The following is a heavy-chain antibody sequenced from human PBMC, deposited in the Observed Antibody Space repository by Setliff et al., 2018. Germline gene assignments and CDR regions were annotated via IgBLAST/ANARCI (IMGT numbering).Heavy chain of an antibody. Sequence: LSLTCTVSGGSISPYFWSWIRQPPGKGLEWIGYIYHNGNTNFNPSLKTRVTMSVDTSKNQFAMNLRSVTAADTAVYYCVRDRTAYSYGLDVWGQGTTVTVSS. D-gene: IGHD5-18*01. CDR3: VRDRTAYSYGLDV. CDR1: GGSISPYF. J-gene: IGHJ6*02. V-gene: IGHV4-59*01. CDR2: IYHNGNT.